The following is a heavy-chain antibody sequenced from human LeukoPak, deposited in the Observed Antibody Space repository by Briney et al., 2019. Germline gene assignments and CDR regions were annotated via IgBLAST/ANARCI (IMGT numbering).Heavy chain of an antibody. CDR2: IYTNGDT. D-gene: IGHD6-19*01. Sequence: SETLSLTCTVSGGSISSFYWSWIRQPAGKGLEWIGRIYTNGDTNYNSSLKSRVTMSIDTSMNQFSLNLRSLTAADTAVYYCAREGYSSGWYRGYFDLWGRGTLVTVSS. CDR3: AREGYSSGWYRGYFDL. V-gene: IGHV4-4*07. J-gene: IGHJ2*01. CDR1: GGSISSFY.